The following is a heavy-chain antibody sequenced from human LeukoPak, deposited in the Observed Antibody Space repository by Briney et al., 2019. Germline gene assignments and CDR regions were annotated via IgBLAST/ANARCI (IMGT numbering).Heavy chain of an antibody. CDR1: GFSFSYAW. Sequence: GGSLRLSCEASGFSFSYAWMSWVRQAPGEGLEWVGRIKSKTDAGTTEYAAPVKGRFTISRDDSKKTVYLQMNGLQTEDTAVYYCTTLYVAVVNAPTGDYWGQGTLVTVSS. D-gene: IGHD2-21*01. V-gene: IGHV3-15*01. J-gene: IGHJ4*02. CDR3: TTLYVAVVNAPTGDY. CDR2: IKSKTDAGTT.